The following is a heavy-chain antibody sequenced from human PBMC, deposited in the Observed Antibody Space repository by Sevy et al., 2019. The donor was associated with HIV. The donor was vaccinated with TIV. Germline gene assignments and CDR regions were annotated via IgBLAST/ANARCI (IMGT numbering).Heavy chain of an antibody. J-gene: IGHJ4*02. D-gene: IGHD5-18*01. CDR1: GFTFDDYA. V-gene: IGHV3-9*01. CDR2: IGWNSGFI. Sequence: GGYLRLSCAASGFTFDDYAVHWVRQAPGRGLEWVSGIGWNSGFIGYADSVKGRFTISRDNAKNSLYLQMNSLRAEDTALYYCAKDKGTAMVNGLDYWGQGTLVTVSS. CDR3: AKDKGTAMVNGLDY.